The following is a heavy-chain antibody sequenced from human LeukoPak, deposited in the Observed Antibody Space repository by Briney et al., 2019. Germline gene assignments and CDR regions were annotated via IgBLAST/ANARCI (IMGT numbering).Heavy chain of an antibody. D-gene: IGHD1-7*01. V-gene: IGHV4-34*01. Sequence: PSETLSLTCAVYGGSFSGYYWSWIRQPPGKGLEWIGEINHSGSTNYNPSLKSRVSMSVDTSKNQFSLKLTSVTAADTAVYYCARDYRGTFDYWGQGTLVTVSS. CDR3: ARDYRGTFDY. CDR1: GGSFSGYY. CDR2: INHSGST. J-gene: IGHJ4*02.